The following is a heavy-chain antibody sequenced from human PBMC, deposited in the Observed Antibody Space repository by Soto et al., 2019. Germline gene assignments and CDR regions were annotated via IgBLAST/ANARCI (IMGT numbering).Heavy chain of an antibody. CDR2: IIPIFGTA. CDR3: VIAADHYYYYGMDV. D-gene: IGHD6-13*01. Sequence: SVKVSCKASGGTFGSYAISWVRQAPGQGLEWMGGIIPIFGTANYAQKFQGRVTITADESTSTAYMELSSLRSEDTAVYYCVIAADHYYYYGMDVWGQGTTVTVSS. CDR1: GGTFGSYA. J-gene: IGHJ6*02. V-gene: IGHV1-69*13.